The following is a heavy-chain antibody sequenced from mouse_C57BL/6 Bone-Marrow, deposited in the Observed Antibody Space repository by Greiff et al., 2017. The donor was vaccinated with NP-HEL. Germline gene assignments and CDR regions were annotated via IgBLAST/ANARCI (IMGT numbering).Heavy chain of an antibody. CDR3: TRSSYYGSSLWYFDV. CDR1: GFTFSSYA. J-gene: IGHJ1*03. V-gene: IGHV5-9-1*02. Sequence: EVQLVESGEGLVKPGGSLKLSCAASGFTFSSYAMSWVRQTPEKRLEWVAYISSGGDYIYYADTVKGRFTISRDNARNTLYLQMSSLKSEDTAMYYCTRSSYYGSSLWYFDVWGTGTTVTVSS. D-gene: IGHD1-1*01. CDR2: ISSGGDYI.